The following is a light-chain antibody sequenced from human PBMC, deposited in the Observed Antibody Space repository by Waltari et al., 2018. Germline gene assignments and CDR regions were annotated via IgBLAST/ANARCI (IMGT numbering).Light chain of an antibody. J-gene: IGKJ2*01. CDR1: QDIGKS. V-gene: IGKV1-16*02. CDR2: NTY. Sequence: DIQMTQSPSSLSASVGDRVTITCRPSQDIGKSLTWFQQKPGKAPKSLIYNTYILQSGVPSKFSGSGTGTDFTLTISSLQPEDFATYYCQQYKSYPYTFGQGTNLETK. CDR3: QQYKSYPYT.